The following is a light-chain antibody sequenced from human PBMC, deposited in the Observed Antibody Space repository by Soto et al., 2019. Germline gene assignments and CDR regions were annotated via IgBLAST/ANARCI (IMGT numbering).Light chain of an antibody. V-gene: IGKV1-17*01. CDR1: QSISNH. CDR2: AAS. Sequence: DIQMPQSPSSLSASVEDRVIITCRASQSISNHLNWYQQKPGKAPKLLIFAASSLQSGVPSRFSGSGSGTEFTLTISSLQPDDFATYYCQHYNSYSEAFGQGTKVDIK. J-gene: IGKJ1*01. CDR3: QHYNSYSEA.